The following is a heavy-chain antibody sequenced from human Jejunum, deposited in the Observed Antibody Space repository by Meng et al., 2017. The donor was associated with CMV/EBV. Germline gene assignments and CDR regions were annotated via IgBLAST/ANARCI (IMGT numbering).Heavy chain of an antibody. Sequence: GGSFGGYYWRWLRQSPGQGLEWIGQINQSGSASYHPSLRRRVTISEDTSKNQFSLRLTSVTAADTAIYYCARKYCGSSNCYPFDYWGQGELVTVSS. CDR1: GGSFGGYY. J-gene: IGHJ4*02. CDR3: ARKYCGSSNCYPFDY. CDR2: INQSGSA. V-gene: IGHV4-34*01. D-gene: IGHD2-2*01.